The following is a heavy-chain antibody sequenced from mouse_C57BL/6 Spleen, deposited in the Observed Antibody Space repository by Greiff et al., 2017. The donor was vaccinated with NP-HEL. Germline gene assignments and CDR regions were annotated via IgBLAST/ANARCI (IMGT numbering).Heavy chain of an antibody. J-gene: IGHJ3*01. D-gene: IGHD2-4*01. Sequence: QVQLQQPGTELVKPGASVKLSCKASGYTFTSYWMHWVKQRPGQGLEWIGNINPSNGGTNYNEKFKSKATLTVAKSSITAYMQLSSLKSKDSAVYYCAMDDYDVEFAYWGQGTLVTVSA. CDR3: AMDDYDVEFAY. V-gene: IGHV1-53*01. CDR1: GYTFTSYW. CDR2: INPSNGGT.